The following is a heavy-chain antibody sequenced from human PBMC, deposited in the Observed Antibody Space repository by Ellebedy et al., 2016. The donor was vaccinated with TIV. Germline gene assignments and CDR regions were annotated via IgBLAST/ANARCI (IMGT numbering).Heavy chain of an antibody. CDR1: GYTFTGCS. CDR2: NNTNTGNP. CDR3: ARVVTTVTDY. V-gene: IGHV7-4-1*02. D-gene: IGHD4-17*01. J-gene: IGHJ4*02. Sequence: AASVKVSCKASGYTFTGCSINWVRQAPGQGLECMGWNNTNTGNPTYAQCFTGRFVFSFDTSVNTAYLQISSLKAEDTAVYYCARVVTTVTDYWGQGTLVTVSS.